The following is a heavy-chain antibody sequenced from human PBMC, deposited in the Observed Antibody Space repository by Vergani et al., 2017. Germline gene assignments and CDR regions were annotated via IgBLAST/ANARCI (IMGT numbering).Heavy chain of an antibody. V-gene: IGHV4-34*01. Sequence: QVQLQQWGAGLLKPSETLSLTCAVYGGSFSGYYWSWIRQPPGKGLEWMGEINHSGSTNYNPSLKSRVTISVDTSKNQFSLKLCSVTAADTAVYYCARRPYYYDSSGYSKYYYYGMDVWGQGTTVTVSS. J-gene: IGHJ6*02. CDR3: ARRPYYYDSSGYSKYYYYGMDV. D-gene: IGHD3-22*01. CDR1: GGSFSGYY. CDR2: INHSGST.